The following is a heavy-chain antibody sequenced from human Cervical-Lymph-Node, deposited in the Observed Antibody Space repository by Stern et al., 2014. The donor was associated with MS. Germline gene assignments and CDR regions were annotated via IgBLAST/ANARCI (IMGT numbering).Heavy chain of an antibody. CDR3: ARAPRSSGYYHFDY. Sequence: VQLVQSGAEVKKPGASGKGSCKASGYTFTSYGISWVRKAPGQGLKWTGLISAYNGNTNYAQKLQGRVTMTTDTSTSTAYMELRSLRSDDTAVYYCARAPRSSGYYHFDYWGQGTLVTVSS. CDR2: ISAYNGNT. CDR1: GYTFTSYG. J-gene: IGHJ4*02. V-gene: IGHV1-18*04. D-gene: IGHD3-22*01.